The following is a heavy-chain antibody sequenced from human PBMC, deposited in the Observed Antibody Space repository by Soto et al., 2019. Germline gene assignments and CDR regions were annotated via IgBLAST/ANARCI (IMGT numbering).Heavy chain of an antibody. CDR2: IYYSGST. J-gene: IGHJ6*02. Sequence: SETLSLTCTVSGGSISSSSYYWGWIRQPPGKGLEWIGSIYYSGSTYYNPSLKSRVTISVDTSKNQFSLKLSSVTAADTAVYYCARPGIAVAGTWRDYYYGMDVWGQGTTVTVSS. CDR1: GGSISSSSYY. D-gene: IGHD6-19*01. CDR3: ARPGIAVAGTWRDYYYGMDV. V-gene: IGHV4-39*01.